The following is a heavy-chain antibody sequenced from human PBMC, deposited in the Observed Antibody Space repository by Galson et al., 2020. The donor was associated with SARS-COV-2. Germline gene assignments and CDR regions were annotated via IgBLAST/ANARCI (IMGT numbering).Heavy chain of an antibody. D-gene: IGHD5-18*01. J-gene: IGHJ4*02. CDR1: GFNFSSYA. Sequence: GGSLRLSCAASGFNFSSYAMHWVRQAPGKGLEWVAVLSYDGSNKYYADSVKGRFTISRDNSKNTLYLQMNSLSAEDTAVYYCARDHVGGYSYIFDYWGQGTLVTVSS. CDR3: ARDHVGGYSYIFDY. V-gene: IGHV3-30-3*01. CDR2: LSYDGSNK.